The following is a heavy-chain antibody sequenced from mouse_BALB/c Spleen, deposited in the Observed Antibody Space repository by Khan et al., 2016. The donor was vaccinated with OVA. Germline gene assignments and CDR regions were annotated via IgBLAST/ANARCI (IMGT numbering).Heavy chain of an antibody. Sequence: VQLQQSGAELVRPGALVKLSCKASGFNIKDYYIHWVKQRPEQGLEWIGWIDPENGETVYDPKFQGKATITSDTSSNTAYLQLSSLTSKDTAVDYCARSGYFAWFAYWGQGTLVTVSA. CDR3: ARSGYFAWFAY. CDR2: IDPENGET. CDR1: GFNIKDYY. V-gene: IGHV14-1*02. J-gene: IGHJ3*01.